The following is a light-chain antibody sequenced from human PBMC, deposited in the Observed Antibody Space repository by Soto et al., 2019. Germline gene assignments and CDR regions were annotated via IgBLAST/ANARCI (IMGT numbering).Light chain of an antibody. V-gene: IGKV3-20*01. Sequence: EVVLTQSPGTLSLSPGESATLSCRASQSVTNKYLAWYQQKPGQGPRLLIFGSSDRATGIPDRFSGSGSGTDFTLTISRLEPEEFAVYYCHQYGSSPPYTFGQGTKLEIK. CDR1: QSVTNKY. CDR2: GSS. J-gene: IGKJ2*01. CDR3: HQYGSSPPYT.